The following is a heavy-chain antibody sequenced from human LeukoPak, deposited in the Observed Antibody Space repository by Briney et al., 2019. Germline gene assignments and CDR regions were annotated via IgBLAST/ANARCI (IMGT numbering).Heavy chain of an antibody. CDR2: IYYSGST. CDR3: ARRRGGDYGMYYYYHMDV. CDR1: GASISSSSYY. D-gene: IGHD4-17*01. Sequence: SETLSLTCIVSGASISSSSYYWGWIRQPPGKGLEWIGSIYYSGSTYYNPSLKSRVTILVDTSKNQFSLKLSSVTAADTAVYYCARRRGGDYGMYYYYHMDVWGKGTTVTVSS. J-gene: IGHJ6*03. V-gene: IGHV4-39*07.